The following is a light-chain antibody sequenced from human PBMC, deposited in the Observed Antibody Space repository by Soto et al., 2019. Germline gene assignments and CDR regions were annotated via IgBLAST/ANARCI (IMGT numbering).Light chain of an antibody. CDR2: DVS. CDR3: AAWDDSLNAHV. J-gene: IGLJ1*01. V-gene: IGLV2-14*01. Sequence: QSALTQPASVSGSPGQSITISCTGTSSDVGGYNYVSWYQQHPGKAPKLMIYDVSNRPSGVSNRFSGSKSGTSASLAIIGLQSEDEADYYCAAWDDSLNAHVFGTGTKVTVL. CDR1: SSDVGGYNY.